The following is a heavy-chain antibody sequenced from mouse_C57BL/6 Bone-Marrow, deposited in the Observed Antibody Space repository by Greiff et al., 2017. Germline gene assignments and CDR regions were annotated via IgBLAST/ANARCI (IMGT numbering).Heavy chain of an antibody. J-gene: IGHJ2*01. Sequence: ESGPGLVKPSQSLSLTCSVTGYSITSGYYWNWIRQFPGNKLEWMGYISYDGSNNYNPSLKNRISITRDTSKNQFFLKLNSVSTEDTATYYCARGPTGRYFDYWGQGTTLTVSS. D-gene: IGHD1-1*01. V-gene: IGHV3-6*01. CDR1: GYSITSGYY. CDR3: ARGPTGRYFDY. CDR2: ISYDGSN.